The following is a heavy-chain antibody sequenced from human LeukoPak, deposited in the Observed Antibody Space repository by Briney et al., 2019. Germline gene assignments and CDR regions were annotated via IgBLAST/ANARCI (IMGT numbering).Heavy chain of an antibody. Sequence: GGSLRLSCAASGFTFSSHALSWVRQAPGKGLEWVSAISGSGGSTYYADSVKGRFTISRDNSKNTLYLQMNSLRAEDTAVYYCATRKRGISDAFDIWGQGTMVTVSS. D-gene: IGHD2-15*01. J-gene: IGHJ3*02. CDR1: GFTFSSHA. CDR2: ISGSGGST. CDR3: ATRKRGISDAFDI. V-gene: IGHV3-23*01.